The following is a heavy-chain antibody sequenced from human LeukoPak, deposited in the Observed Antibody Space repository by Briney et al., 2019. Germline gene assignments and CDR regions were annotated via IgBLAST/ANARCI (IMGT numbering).Heavy chain of an antibody. CDR1: GGSISSSNW. V-gene: IGHV4-4*02. J-gene: IGHJ4*02. D-gene: IGHD6-6*01. CDR2: IYHSGST. CDR3: ARHWAVLYSSSGDDLNPKAPY. Sequence: PSGTLSLTCAVSGGSISSSNWWSWVRQPPGKGLEWIGEIYHSGSTNYNPSLKSRVTISVDTSKNQFSLKLSSVTAADTAVYYCARHWAVLYSSSGDDLNPKAPYWGQGTLVTVSS.